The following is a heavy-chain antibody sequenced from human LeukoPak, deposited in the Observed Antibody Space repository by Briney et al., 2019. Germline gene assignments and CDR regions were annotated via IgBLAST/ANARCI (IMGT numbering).Heavy chain of an antibody. CDR1: GFTFSSYW. D-gene: IGHD3-22*01. CDR2: IKGDASST. J-gene: IGHJ3*02. V-gene: IGHV3-74*01. Sequence: GGSLRLSCAASGFTFSSYWMHWVRQAPGKGLVWVSRIKGDASSTYYADSVKGRFTISRDNSKNTLYLQMNSLRAEDTAVYYCASSGRSYDSSGYYYGDDAFDIWGQGTMVTVSS. CDR3: ASSGRSYDSSGYYYGDDAFDI.